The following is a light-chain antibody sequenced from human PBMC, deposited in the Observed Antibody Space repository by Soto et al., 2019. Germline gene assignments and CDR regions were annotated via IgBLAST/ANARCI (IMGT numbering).Light chain of an antibody. J-gene: IGKJ2*01. V-gene: IGKV3-11*01. CDR1: QSVSSY. Sequence: DIVLTQSPSTLSLSPGERATLSCRASQSVSSYLAWYQQKPGQAPRLLIYDASNRATGIPARFSGSGSGTDFTLTSSSLEPEDFAVYYCQQRNNWYTFGQGTKLEIK. CDR3: QQRNNWYT. CDR2: DAS.